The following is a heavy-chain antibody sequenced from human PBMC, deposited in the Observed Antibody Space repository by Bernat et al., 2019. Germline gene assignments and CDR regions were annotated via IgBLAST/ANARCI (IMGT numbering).Heavy chain of an antibody. V-gene: IGHV3-74*01. Sequence: EVQLVESGGGLVQPGGSLRLSCAASGFTFSNYWMHWVRQAPGKGLVWVSRISSDGSSTSYADSVKGRFTISRDNAKNTLYLQMNSLRAEDTAVYYCARDRYDFWSGYGAHYYYYGMDVWGQGTTVTVSS. CDR3: ARDRYDFWSGYGAHYYYYGMDV. CDR1: GFTFSNYW. J-gene: IGHJ6*02. CDR2: ISSDGSST. D-gene: IGHD3-3*01.